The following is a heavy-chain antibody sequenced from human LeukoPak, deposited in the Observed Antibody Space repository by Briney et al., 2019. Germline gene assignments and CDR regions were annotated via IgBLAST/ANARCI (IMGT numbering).Heavy chain of an antibody. CDR3: ARGLGTTAFADFDY. J-gene: IGHJ4*02. V-gene: IGHV1-18*01. CDR1: GYTFSSSG. D-gene: IGHD3/OR15-3a*01. Sequence: ASVKVSCKTSGYTFSSSGISWVRQAPGPGLEWMGWISTYNRHTTYAQKLLGRLTMTIDTSTTTAYMELRSLTSDDTAVYYCARGLGTTAFADFDYWGQGTLVTVSP. CDR2: ISTYNRHT.